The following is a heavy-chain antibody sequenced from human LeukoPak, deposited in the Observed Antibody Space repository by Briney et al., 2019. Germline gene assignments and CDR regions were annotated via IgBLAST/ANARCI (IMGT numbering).Heavy chain of an antibody. CDR1: GGSISSYY. CDR3: ARLLAATHILGY. V-gene: IGHV4-39*01. D-gene: IGHD6-25*01. Sequence: PPETLSLTSTVSGGSISSYYWGWSRQPPGKGLGWIGSIYSNGRTYYNPSLKSRVTISVDTSKNQFSLKLNSVTAADTAVYYCARLLAATHILGYWGQGTRVTVSS. CDR2: IYSNGRT. J-gene: IGHJ4*02.